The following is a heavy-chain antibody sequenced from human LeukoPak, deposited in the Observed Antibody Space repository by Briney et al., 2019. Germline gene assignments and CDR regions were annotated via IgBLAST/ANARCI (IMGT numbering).Heavy chain of an antibody. CDR3: ARRGSRWFLD. J-gene: IGHJ4*02. CDR2: IYPGGSDT. Sequence: GESLKISCKVSGYIFTSYYIGWVRQMPGKGLQWMGVIYPGGSDTRYSPSFQGQVTISADKSISTAYLQWSSLKASDTAIYYCARRGSRWFLDWGQGTLVTVSS. CDR1: GYIFTSYY. D-gene: IGHD6-13*01. V-gene: IGHV5-51*01.